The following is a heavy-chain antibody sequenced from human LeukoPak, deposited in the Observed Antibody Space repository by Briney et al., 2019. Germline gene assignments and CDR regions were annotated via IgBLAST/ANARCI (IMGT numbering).Heavy chain of an antibody. J-gene: IGHJ4*02. CDR2: INSDGSST. V-gene: IGHV3-74*01. CDR3: ARDRDNVAGTRGYFDY. Sequence: PGGSLRLSCAASGFTFSSYWMHWVRQAPGKGLVWVSRINSDGSSTSYADSVKGRFTISRDNAKNSLYLQMNSLRAEDTAVYYCARDRDNVAGTRGYFDYWGQGTLVTVSS. D-gene: IGHD6-19*01. CDR1: GFTFSSYW.